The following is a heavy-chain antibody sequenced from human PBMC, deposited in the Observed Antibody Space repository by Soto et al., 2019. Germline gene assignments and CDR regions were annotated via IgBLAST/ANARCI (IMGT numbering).Heavy chain of an antibody. CDR1: GGSISSGGYY. CDR2: IYYSGST. V-gene: IGHV4-31*03. Sequence: QVQLQESGPGLVKPSQTLSLTCTVSGGSISSGGYYWSWIRQHPGKGLEWIGYIYYSGSTYYNPSLKSRVTISVDTSKNQFSLKLSSVTAADTAVYYCARDRNYDSSGYYRGDGAFDIWGQGTMVTVSS. D-gene: IGHD3-22*01. J-gene: IGHJ3*02. CDR3: ARDRNYDSSGYYRGDGAFDI.